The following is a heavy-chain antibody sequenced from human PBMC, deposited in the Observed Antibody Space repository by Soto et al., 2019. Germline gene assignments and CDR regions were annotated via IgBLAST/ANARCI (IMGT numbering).Heavy chain of an antibody. CDR3: ARDNWNYGLDY. D-gene: IGHD1-7*01. Sequence: SETLSLTCAVSGGSISSGGYSWSWIRQPPGKGLEWIGYIYHSGSTYYNPSLKSRVTISVDRSKNQFSLKLSSVTAADTAVYYCARDNWNYGLDYWGQGTLVTVSP. V-gene: IGHV4-30-2*01. CDR2: IYHSGST. CDR1: GGSISSGGYS. J-gene: IGHJ4*02.